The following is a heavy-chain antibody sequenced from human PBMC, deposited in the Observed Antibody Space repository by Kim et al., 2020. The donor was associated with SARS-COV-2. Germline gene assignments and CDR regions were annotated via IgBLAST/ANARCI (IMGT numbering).Heavy chain of an antibody. J-gene: IGHJ6*02. CDR2: ISYDGSNK. CDR3: ARDYYDSSGYSTYGMDV. Sequence: GGSLRLSCAASGFTFSSYAMHWVRQAPGKGLEWVAVISYDGSNKYYADSVKGRFTISRDNSKNTLYLQMNSLRAEDTAVYYCARDYYDSSGYSTYGMDVWCQGTTVTVSS. V-gene: IGHV3-30*04. D-gene: IGHD3-22*01. CDR1: GFTFSSYA.